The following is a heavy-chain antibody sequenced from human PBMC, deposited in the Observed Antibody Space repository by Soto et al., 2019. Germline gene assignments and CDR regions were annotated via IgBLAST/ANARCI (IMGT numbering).Heavy chain of an antibody. Sequence: QVQLVESGGGVVQPGRSLRLSCATSLFTFSSHTMHWVRQAPGKGLEWVATFSYDGINKYYSNSVKGRFTISRDDSKSALYLQMDSLRVEDTAVYFCAREGGGPGRDGGMDVWGQGSTVIVSS. CDR2: FSYDGINK. CDR1: LFTFSSHT. D-gene: IGHD1-1*01. J-gene: IGHJ6*02. V-gene: IGHV3-30-3*01. CDR3: AREGGGPGRDGGMDV.